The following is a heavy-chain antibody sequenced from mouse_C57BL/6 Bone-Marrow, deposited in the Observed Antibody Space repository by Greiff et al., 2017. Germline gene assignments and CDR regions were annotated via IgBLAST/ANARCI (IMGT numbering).Heavy chain of an antibody. J-gene: IGHJ1*03. V-gene: IGHV14-3*01. Sequence: EVQLQESVAELVRPGASVKLSCTASGFNIKNTYMHWVKQRPEQGLEWIGRIDPANGNTKYAPKFQGKATITADTSSNTAYLQLSSRTSEDTAIYYCARIYDYDPGYFDVWGTGTTVTVSS. D-gene: IGHD2-4*01. CDR1: GFNIKNTY. CDR3: ARIYDYDPGYFDV. CDR2: IDPANGNT.